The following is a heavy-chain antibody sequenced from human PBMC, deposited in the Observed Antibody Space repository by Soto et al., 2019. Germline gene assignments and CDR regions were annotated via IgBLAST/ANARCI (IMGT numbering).Heavy chain of an antibody. CDR3: ATGSSGWYERFDS. Sequence: EVQLLESGGGLVQPGGSLRLSCAASGFTFSSYAMSWVRQAPGKGLEWVSTISGSGGSTYYADSVKGRFTISRDNSKNTLYLQMNSLRAEDTAVYYCATGSSGWYERFDSWGQGTLVTVSS. CDR1: GFTFSSYA. D-gene: IGHD6-19*01. CDR2: ISGSGGST. V-gene: IGHV3-23*01. J-gene: IGHJ4*02.